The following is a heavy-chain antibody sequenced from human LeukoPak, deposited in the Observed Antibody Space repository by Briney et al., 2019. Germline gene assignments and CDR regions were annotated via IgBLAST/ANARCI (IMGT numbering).Heavy chain of an antibody. CDR1: GFTFSNYG. V-gene: IGHV3-48*04. CDR2: ISSSSSLI. CDR3: ARGPSIAARYDAFDI. D-gene: IGHD6-6*01. J-gene: IGHJ3*02. Sequence: QPGGSLRLSCAASGFTFSNYGMNWVRQAPGKGLEWISYISSSSSLIYYADSVKGRFTISRDNAKNSLYLQVISLRAEDTAVYYCARGPSIAARYDAFDIWGQGTMVTVSS.